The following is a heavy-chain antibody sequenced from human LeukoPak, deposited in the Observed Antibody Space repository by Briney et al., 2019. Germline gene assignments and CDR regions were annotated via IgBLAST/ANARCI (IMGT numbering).Heavy chain of an antibody. J-gene: IGHJ6*02. CDR2: MNPNSGNT. Sequence: ASVKVSCKASGYTFTSYDINWVRQATGQGLEWMGWMNPNSGNTGYAQKFQGRVTMTRNTSISTAYMELSSLRSEDTAVYYCARGQVQFYYYYGMDVWGQWTTVTVSS. CDR3: ARGQVQFYYYYGMDV. CDR1: GYTFTSYD. V-gene: IGHV1-8*01.